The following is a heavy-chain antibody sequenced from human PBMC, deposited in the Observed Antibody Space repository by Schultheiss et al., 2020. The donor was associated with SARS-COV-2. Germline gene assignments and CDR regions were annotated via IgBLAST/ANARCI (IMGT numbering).Heavy chain of an antibody. CDR1: GFTFSSYG. Sequence: GGSLRLSCAASGFTFSSYGMHWVRQAPGKGLEWVAVIWYDGSNKYYADSVKGRFTISRDNSKNTLYLQMNSLRAEDTAVYYCARGRHYYGSGATLDIWGQGTMVTVSS. CDR3: ARGRHYYGSGATLDI. J-gene: IGHJ3*02. V-gene: IGHV3-33*01. CDR2: IWYDGSNK. D-gene: IGHD3-10*01.